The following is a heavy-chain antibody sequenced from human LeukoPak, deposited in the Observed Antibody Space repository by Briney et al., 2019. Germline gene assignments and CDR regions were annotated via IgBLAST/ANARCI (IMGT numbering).Heavy chain of an antibody. Sequence: SETLSLTCTVSGGSISSSSYYWGWIRQPPGKGLEWIGSIYYSGRTYYNPSLKSRVTISVDTSKNQFSLNLKSVTPEDTAVYYCARNLIPEQLVLNFWGQGTLVTVSS. CDR2: IYYSGRT. J-gene: IGHJ4*02. CDR3: ARNLIPEQLVLNF. CDR1: GGSISSSSYY. D-gene: IGHD6-13*01. V-gene: IGHV4-39*07.